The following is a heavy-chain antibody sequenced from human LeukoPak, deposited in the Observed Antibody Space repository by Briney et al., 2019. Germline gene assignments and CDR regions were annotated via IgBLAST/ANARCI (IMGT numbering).Heavy chain of an antibody. Sequence: PSETLSLTCTVSGGSISSYYWSWIRQPAGKGLEWIGRIYTSGSTNYNPSLKSRVTMSVDTSKNQFSLKLSSVTAADTAVYYCARGPYSSSWYPLRGAFDIWGQGTMVTVSS. J-gene: IGHJ3*02. D-gene: IGHD6-13*01. V-gene: IGHV4-4*07. CDR2: IYTSGST. CDR3: ARGPYSSSWYPLRGAFDI. CDR1: GGSISSYY.